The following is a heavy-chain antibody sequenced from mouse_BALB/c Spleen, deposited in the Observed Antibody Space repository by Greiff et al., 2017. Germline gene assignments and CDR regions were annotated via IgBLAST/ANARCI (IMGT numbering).Heavy chain of an antibody. CDR3: TRDNDAMDY. Sequence: EVKLMESGGGLVQPGGSMKLSCVASGFTFSNYWMNWVRQSPEKGLEWVAEIRLKSNNYATHYAESVKGRFTISRDDSKSSVYLQMNNLRAEDTGIYYCTRDNDAMDYWGQGTSVTVSS. CDR2: IRLKSNNYAT. V-gene: IGHV6-6*02. CDR1: GFTFSNYW. D-gene: IGHD1-3*01. J-gene: IGHJ4*01.